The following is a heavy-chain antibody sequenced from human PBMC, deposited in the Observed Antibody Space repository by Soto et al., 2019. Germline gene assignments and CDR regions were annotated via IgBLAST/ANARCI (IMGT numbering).Heavy chain of an antibody. CDR2: ISSSSSTI. J-gene: IGHJ5*02. CDR3: ARDTLRFLESWEGSGWFDP. Sequence: GGSLRLSCAASGFTFSSYSMNWVRQAPGKGLEWVSYISSSSSTIYYADSVKGRFTISRDNAKNSLYLQMNSLRAEDTAVYYCARDTLRFLESWEGSGWFDPWGQGTLVTVSS. V-gene: IGHV3-48*01. D-gene: IGHD3-3*01. CDR1: GFTFSSYS.